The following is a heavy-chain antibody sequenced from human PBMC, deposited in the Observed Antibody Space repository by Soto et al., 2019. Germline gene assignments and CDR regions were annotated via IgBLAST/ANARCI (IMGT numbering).Heavy chain of an antibody. J-gene: IGHJ4*02. Sequence: ASVKVSCKASGYVFTSYGISWVRQAPGQGLEWMGWVSSYNGNTNYAQKFQGRVTMTTDIATRTAYMELWSLTSDDTAVYYCAREHCSATNCYSLVGYWGLGTLVTVSS. D-gene: IGHD2-2*02. CDR2: VSSYNGNT. CDR3: AREHCSATNCYSLVGY. CDR1: GYVFTSYG. V-gene: IGHV1-18*04.